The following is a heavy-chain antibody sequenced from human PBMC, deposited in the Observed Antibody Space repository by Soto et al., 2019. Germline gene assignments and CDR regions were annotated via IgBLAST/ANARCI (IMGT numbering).Heavy chain of an antibody. J-gene: IGHJ6*02. CDR2: IKSKTDGGTT. D-gene: IGHD1-26*01. V-gene: IGHV3-15*01. Sequence: EVQLVESGGGLVKPGGSLRLSCAASGFTFSNAWMSWVRQAPGKGLEWVGSIKSKTDGGTTDYAAPVKGRFTISRDDSQNTLYLQLNSLKTEDSSVYYCTGPWWELSGMDVWGQGTTVTVSS. CDR3: TGPWWELSGMDV. CDR1: GFTFSNAW.